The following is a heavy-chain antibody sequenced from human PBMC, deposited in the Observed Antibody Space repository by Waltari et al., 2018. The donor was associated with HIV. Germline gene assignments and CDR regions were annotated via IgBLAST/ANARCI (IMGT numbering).Heavy chain of an antibody. J-gene: IGHJ4*02. D-gene: IGHD3-10*01. CDR1: GFSFDEYA. CDR3: KVLVREGLRL. V-gene: IGHV3-49*04. CDR2: INSERYGGKT. Sequence: EVQLVESGGGLVQPGRSLRLSCTASGFSFDEYAMSWVRQAPGKGLELFGFINSERYGGKTQYAASVKGRFAISRDDSRGIASLQMNSLKTEDTAVYYCKVLVREGLRLWGQGTLVTVSS.